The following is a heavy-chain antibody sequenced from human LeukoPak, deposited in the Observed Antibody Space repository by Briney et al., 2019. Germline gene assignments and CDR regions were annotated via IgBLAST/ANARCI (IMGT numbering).Heavy chain of an antibody. V-gene: IGHV3-64*04. J-gene: IGHJ4*02. Sequence: PGGSLRLSCSASGFTFSIYAMHWVRQAPGKGLQYVSVISGNGVGTSYADSVKGRFTISRDNSKNTLYLQMNSLRAEDTAVYYCAKDLYPLIVGALFDYWGQGTLVTVSS. D-gene: IGHD1-26*01. CDR2: ISGNGVGT. CDR1: GFTFSIYA. CDR3: AKDLYPLIVGALFDY.